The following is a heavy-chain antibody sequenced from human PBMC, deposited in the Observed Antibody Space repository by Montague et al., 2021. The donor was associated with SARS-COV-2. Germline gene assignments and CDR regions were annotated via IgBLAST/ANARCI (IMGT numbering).Heavy chain of an antibody. CDR1: GGSFSGYY. CDR3: ARGTKRVLTYDYDSSGYASDY. V-gene: IGHV4-34*01. CDR2: INHSGST. Sequence: SETLSLTCAVYGGSFSGYYWSRIRQPPGKGLEWSGEINHSGSTKYNPSLKSRVTITVDTTKNQFSLQRSSVTAAETAVYYCARGTKRVLTYDYDSSGYASDYWGQGTLVTVSS. J-gene: IGHJ4*02. D-gene: IGHD3-22*01.